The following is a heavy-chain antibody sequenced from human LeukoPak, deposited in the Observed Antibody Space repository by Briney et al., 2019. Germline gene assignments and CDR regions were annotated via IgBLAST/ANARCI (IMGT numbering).Heavy chain of an antibody. CDR1: GGSISTPGYY. Sequence: SETLSLTCTVSGGSISTPGYYWGWIRQPPGKGLEWIGSLYHSGSTYYKPSLKSRATISVDKSKNQCSLKLRSVTAADAAVYYCARHALATVTDPSFDYWGQGTLVTVSS. J-gene: IGHJ4*02. CDR3: ARHALATVTDPSFDY. D-gene: IGHD2-21*02. CDR2: LYHSGST. V-gene: IGHV4-39*01.